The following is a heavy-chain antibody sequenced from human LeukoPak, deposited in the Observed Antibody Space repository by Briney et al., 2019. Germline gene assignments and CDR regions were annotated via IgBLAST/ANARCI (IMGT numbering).Heavy chain of an antibody. D-gene: IGHD3-16*01. CDR2: ISNSAI. Sequence: PGGSLRLSCAASGFTFSSYEMNWVRQAPGKGLEWVSHISNSAIYYADSVKGRFTISRDNAKNSLYLQMNSLRAEDTAVYYCASPRGRAFDLWGQGTMVTVSS. V-gene: IGHV3-48*03. CDR3: ASPRGRAFDL. CDR1: GFTFSSYE. J-gene: IGHJ3*01.